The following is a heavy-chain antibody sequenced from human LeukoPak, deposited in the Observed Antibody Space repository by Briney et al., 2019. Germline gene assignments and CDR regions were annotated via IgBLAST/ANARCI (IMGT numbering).Heavy chain of an antibody. J-gene: IGHJ4*02. CDR3: ARRGGYYDILTPPDY. D-gene: IGHD3-9*01. CDR2: ISSSSSTI. V-gene: IGHV3-48*04. Sequence: GGSLRLSCAASGLTFSSYSMNWVRQAPGKGLVWASYISSSSSTIYYADSVKGRFTISRDNAKNTLYLQMNSLRAEDTAVYYCARRGGYYDILTPPDYWGQGTLVTVSS. CDR1: GLTFSSYS.